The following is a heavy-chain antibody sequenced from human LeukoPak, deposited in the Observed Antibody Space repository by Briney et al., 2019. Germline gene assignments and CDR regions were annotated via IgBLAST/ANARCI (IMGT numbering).Heavy chain of an antibody. CDR3: ARDSSPGPQYL. CDR2: VHLDGRT. J-gene: IGHJ4*02. CDR1: GGSISSTNW. Sequence: PSETLSLTCGVSGGSISSTNWWTWVRQPPGKGLEWIGEVHLDGRTNYNPSLQSRLTMSVDFSENHISLKLTSVTAADTAVYYCARDSSPGPQYLWGQGTLVTVSS. D-gene: IGHD4-11*01. V-gene: IGHV4-4*02.